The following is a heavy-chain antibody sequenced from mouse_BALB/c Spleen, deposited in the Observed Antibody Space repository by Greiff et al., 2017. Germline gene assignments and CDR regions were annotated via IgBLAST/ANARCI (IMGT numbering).Heavy chain of an antibody. V-gene: IGHV5-4*02. CDR1: GFTFSDYY. Sequence: EVHLVESGGGLVKPGGSLKLSCAASGFTFSDYYMYWVRQTPEKRLEWVATISDGGSYTYYPDSVKGRFTISRDNAKNNLYLQMSSLKSEDTAMYYCASGNYAMDYWGQGTSVTVSS. CDR3: ASGNYAMDY. CDR2: ISDGGSYT. J-gene: IGHJ4*01. D-gene: IGHD1-1*01.